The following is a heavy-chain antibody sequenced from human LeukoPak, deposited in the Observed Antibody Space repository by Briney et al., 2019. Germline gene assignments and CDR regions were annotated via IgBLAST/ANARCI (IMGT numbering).Heavy chain of an antibody. J-gene: IGHJ4*02. CDR2: INLDGTEE. D-gene: IGHD3/OR15-3a*01. Sequence: GGCLRLSCAASGFVFCTYWMTWVREAPGKGLEWVANINLDGTEEHYVDSSLKGRFTISRDNAKNSLYLQMNSLRVEDTAVYYCATGRHDFLHWRQRTLVTVSS. CDR3: ATGRHDFLH. CDR1: GFVFCTYW. V-gene: IGHV3-7*01.